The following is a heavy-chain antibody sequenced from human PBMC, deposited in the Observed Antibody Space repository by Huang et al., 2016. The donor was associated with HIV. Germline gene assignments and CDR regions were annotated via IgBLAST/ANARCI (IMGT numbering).Heavy chain of an antibody. D-gene: IGHD2-15*01. CDR1: GASISSGSYY. Sequence: QVQLQESGPGLVKPSQTLSLTCTVSGASISSGSYYWTWIRQPAGKGLEWIGHIYTGGSTNYNPSLKSRVTISIDTSKNHFSLRLNSVTAADTAVYYCATWPPGSQMRAFDIWGPGTMITVSS. V-gene: IGHV4-61*09. CDR3: ATWPPGSQMRAFDI. J-gene: IGHJ3*02. CDR2: IYTGGST.